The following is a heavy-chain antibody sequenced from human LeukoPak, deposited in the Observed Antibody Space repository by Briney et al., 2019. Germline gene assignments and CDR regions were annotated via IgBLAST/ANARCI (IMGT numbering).Heavy chain of an antibody. V-gene: IGHV4-4*07. D-gene: IGHD6-19*01. J-gene: IGHJ4*02. CDR3: ASRRPGGRVIRAVAGGFDY. CDR2: ISTTGST. Sequence: SETLSLTCSVSGVAISDYFWSWIRQPAGRDLEWIGRISTTGSTYFNPSLQSRVRMSVDSSKTHFSLRLSSVTAADTAVYYCASRRPGGRVIRAVAGGFDYWGQGTLVTVSS. CDR1: GVAISDYF.